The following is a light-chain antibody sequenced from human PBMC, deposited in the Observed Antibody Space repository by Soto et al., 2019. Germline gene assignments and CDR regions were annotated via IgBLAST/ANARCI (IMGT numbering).Light chain of an antibody. Sequence: QSVLTQPPSVPGAPGQTVTISCTGSSCNIGAGYDVHWYQQLPGTAPKLLIYGNSNRPSGVPDRFSGSKSGTSASLAITGLQAEDEADYYCQSYDSSMSEVFGTGTKLTVL. CDR1: SCNIGAGYD. V-gene: IGLV1-40*01. CDR2: GNS. CDR3: QSYDSSMSEV. J-gene: IGLJ1*01.